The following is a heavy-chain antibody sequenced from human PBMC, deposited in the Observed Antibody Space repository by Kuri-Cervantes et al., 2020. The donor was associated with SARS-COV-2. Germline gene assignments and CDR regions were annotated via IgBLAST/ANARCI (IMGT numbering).Heavy chain of an antibody. V-gene: IGHV3-53*01. J-gene: IGHJ3*02. CDR2: IYSGGST. Sequence: GESLKISCAASAFTFSSHWMSWVRQAPGKGLEWVSVIYSGGSTYYADSVKGRFTISRDNSKNTLYLQMNSLRAEDTAVYYCAREGSSYDSSGYDAFDIWGQGTMVTVSS. CDR1: AFTFSSHW. D-gene: IGHD3-22*01. CDR3: AREGSSYDSSGYDAFDI.